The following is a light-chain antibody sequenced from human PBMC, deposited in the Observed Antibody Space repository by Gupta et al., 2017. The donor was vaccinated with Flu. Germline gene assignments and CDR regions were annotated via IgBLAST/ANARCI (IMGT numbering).Light chain of an antibody. Sequence: SVQTQPPSATRAPGERVTCSCSGSSSNIRSNTVNWYQLRPGTAPNLLNYNNKQRPSGAPDRSSGNKAGSSASLASSVLQAEDAADYYSAAGDDRLDGVVFGGGTKLTVL. CDR1: SSNIRSNT. CDR3: AAGDDRLDGVV. J-gene: IGLJ2*01. CDR2: NNK. V-gene: IGLV1-44*01.